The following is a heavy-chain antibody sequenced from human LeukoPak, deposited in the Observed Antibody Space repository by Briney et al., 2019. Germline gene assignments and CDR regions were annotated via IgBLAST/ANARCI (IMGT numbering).Heavy chain of an antibody. J-gene: IGHJ4*02. V-gene: IGHV1-46*01. Sequence: ASXKVSCKASGYTFTSYYMHLVRQAPGQGLEWMGIINPSGGSTSYAQKFQGRVTMTRDTSTSTVYMELISLRSEDTAVYYCARSTIHETSHFDYWGQGTLVTVSS. CDR2: INPSGGST. D-gene: IGHD3-3*01. CDR1: GYTFTSYY. CDR3: ARSTIHETSHFDY.